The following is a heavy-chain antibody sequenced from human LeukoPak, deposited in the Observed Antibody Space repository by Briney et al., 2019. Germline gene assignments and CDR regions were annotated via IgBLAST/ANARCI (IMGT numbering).Heavy chain of an antibody. CDR2: VKSKSDGGTR. D-gene: IGHD1-26*01. CDR1: GFTFSNVW. V-gene: IGHV3-15*05. CDR3: ARVKGEGAHFDY. J-gene: IGHJ4*02. Sequence: GGSLRLSCAASGFTFSNVWMSWVRQAPGKGLEWVGRVKSKSDGGTRDYAAPVKGRFTVSRDNAKKSLYLQMHSLRAEDTAFYHCARVKGEGAHFDYWGQGTLVTVSS.